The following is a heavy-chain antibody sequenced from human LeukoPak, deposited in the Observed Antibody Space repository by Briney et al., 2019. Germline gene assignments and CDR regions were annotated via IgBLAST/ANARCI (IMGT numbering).Heavy chain of an antibody. D-gene: IGHD3-10*01. Sequence: GGSLRLSCAASGFTLNDYYMSWIRQAPGKELELIAYIIYSGTSYADSVKGRFTISRDNAESSLYLQMNSLRVEDTALYYCAGGYGSGSFSAWGQGTLVTVSS. CDR2: IIYSGTS. CDR1: GFTLNDYY. J-gene: IGHJ5*02. CDR3: AGGYGSGSFSA. V-gene: IGHV3-11*01.